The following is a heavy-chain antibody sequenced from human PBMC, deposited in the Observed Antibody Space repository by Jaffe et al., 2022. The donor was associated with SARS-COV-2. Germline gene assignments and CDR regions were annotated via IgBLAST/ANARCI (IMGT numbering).Heavy chain of an antibody. CDR2: LYYSGST. CDR3: ARRRRYGSRPDVFDI. J-gene: IGHJ3*02. V-gene: IGHV4-59*01. CDR1: GGSISSYY. Sequence: QVQLQESGPGLVKPSETLSLTCTVSGGSISSYYWSWIRQPPGKGLEWIGHLYYSGSTDYNPSLKSRVTISVDTSQNQFSLRLSSVTAADTAVYYCARRRRYGSRPDVFDIWGQGTMVTVSS. D-gene: IGHD6-13*01.